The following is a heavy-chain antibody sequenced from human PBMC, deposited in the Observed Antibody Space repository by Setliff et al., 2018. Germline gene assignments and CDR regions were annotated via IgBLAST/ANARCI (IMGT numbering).Heavy chain of an antibody. CDR2: IYTSWST. CDR3: ARTGTYRYFDS. CDR1: GDSISSRTYY. V-gene: IGHV4-61*09. Sequence: SETLSLTCTVSGDSISSRTYYWSWIRQPAGKGLEWIGHIYTSWSTIYNPSLKSRLTISVDTSKNQFSLKLTSVTAADTAVYYCARTGTYRYFDSWGQGTRVTVSS. D-gene: IGHD1-1*01. J-gene: IGHJ4*02.